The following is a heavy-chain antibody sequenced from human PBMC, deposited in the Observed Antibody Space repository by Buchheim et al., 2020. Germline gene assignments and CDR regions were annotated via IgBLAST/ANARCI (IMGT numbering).Heavy chain of an antibody. Sequence: QVQLQQWGAGLLKPSETLSLTCAVYGGSFSGYYWSWIRQPPGKGLEWLGEINHRGSTNYNPSLKSRVTISVDTSKNQFSMRLSSVTAADTAVYYCATISSSWYYYYGMDVWGQGTT. D-gene: IGHD6-13*01. CDR1: GGSFSGYY. CDR2: INHRGST. CDR3: ATISSSWYYYYGMDV. J-gene: IGHJ6*02. V-gene: IGHV4-34*01.